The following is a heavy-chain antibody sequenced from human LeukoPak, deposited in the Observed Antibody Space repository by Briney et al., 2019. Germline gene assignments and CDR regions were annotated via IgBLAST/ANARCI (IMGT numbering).Heavy chain of an antibody. CDR2: INPSGGST. J-gene: IGHJ4*02. Sequence: ASVKVSCKTSGYTFTSYYMHWVRQAPGQGLEWMGIINPSGGSTTSAHKFQGRVTMTRDTSTSTVYMELRSLRSEDTALYYCARERYYDSSGYCGYFDDWGQGTLVTVSS. CDR1: GYTFTSYY. D-gene: IGHD3-22*01. CDR3: ARERYYDSSGYCGYFDD. V-gene: IGHV1-46*01.